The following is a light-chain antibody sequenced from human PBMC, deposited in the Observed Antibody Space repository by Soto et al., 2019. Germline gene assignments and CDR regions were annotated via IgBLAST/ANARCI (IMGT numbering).Light chain of an antibody. Sequence: EILMTQSPATLSVSPGERATLSCRASQSVSSNLAWYQQKPGQAPRLLIYGASTRATGIPARFSGSGSGTEFTLTISSLQSEDFAVYYCQQYDNSAWTFGQGTKVDIK. CDR3: QQYDNSAWT. J-gene: IGKJ1*01. CDR2: GAS. CDR1: QSVSSN. V-gene: IGKV3-15*01.